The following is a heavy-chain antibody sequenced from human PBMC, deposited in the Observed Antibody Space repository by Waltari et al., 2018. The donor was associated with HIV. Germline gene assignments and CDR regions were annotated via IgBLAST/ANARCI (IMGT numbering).Heavy chain of an antibody. V-gene: IGHV4-34*01. D-gene: IGHD3-22*01. CDR3: ARVVYYDSSGYHYYFDY. J-gene: IGHJ4*02. CDR1: GGSFSTYY. CDR2: INHSGST. Sequence: QVQLQQWGAGLLKPSETLSLTCAVYGGSFSTYYWSWIRQPPGKGLEWIGEINHSGSTNYNPSLKSRVTLSVDTSKNQFSLRLSSVTAADTAVYYCARVVYYDSSGYHYYFDYWGQGTLVTVSS.